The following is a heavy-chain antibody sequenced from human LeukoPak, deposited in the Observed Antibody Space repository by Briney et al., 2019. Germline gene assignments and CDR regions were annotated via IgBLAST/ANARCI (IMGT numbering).Heavy chain of an antibody. Sequence: GGSLRLSCAASGFTFSSYWMHWVRQAPGKGLVWVSRINTDGSSTSYADSVKGRFTISRDNAKNTLYLQMNSLRAEDTAVYYCAREGLDDSSGRSLDAFDIWGQGTMVTVSS. V-gene: IGHV3-74*01. CDR2: INTDGSST. J-gene: IGHJ3*02. CDR1: GFTFSSYW. D-gene: IGHD3-22*01. CDR3: AREGLDDSSGRSLDAFDI.